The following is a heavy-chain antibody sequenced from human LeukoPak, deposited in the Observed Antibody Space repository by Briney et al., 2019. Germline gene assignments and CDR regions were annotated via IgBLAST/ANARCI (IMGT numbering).Heavy chain of an antibody. CDR1: GYTLTELS. CDR2: FDPEDGET. CDR3: ATLVGAEYYFDY. D-gene: IGHD1-26*01. V-gene: IGHV1-24*01. Sequence: ASVKVSCKVSGYTLTELSMHWVRQAPGKGLEWMGGFDPEDGETIYAQKFQSRVTMTEDTSTDTAYMELSSLRSEDTAVYYCATLVGAEYYFDYWGQGTLVTVSS. J-gene: IGHJ4*02.